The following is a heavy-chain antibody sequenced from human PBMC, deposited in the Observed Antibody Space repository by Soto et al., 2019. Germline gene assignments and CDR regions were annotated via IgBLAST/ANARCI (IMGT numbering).Heavy chain of an antibody. CDR3: ARGGYSSTWSNLLDRSGRYG. V-gene: IGHV1-69*06. CDR2: IVSLFRTT. J-gene: IGHJ6*02. D-gene: IGHD6-13*01. Sequence: QVQLVQSGAEAKKTGYSVKVSCKTSGGTFSSYAISWVRQAPGQGLEWMGGIVSLFRTTNYAQKFQGRVTNTADRSTYTVYMERSGLRSGDTAVYYCARGGYSSTWSNLLDRSGRYGWGQGTTVTVSS. CDR1: GGTFSSYA.